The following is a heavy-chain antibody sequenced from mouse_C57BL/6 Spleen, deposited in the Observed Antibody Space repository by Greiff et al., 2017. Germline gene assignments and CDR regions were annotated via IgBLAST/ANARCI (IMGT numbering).Heavy chain of an antibody. J-gene: IGHJ2*01. V-gene: IGHV14-3*01. D-gene: IGHD4-1*01. CDR3: VKALNWDDY. Sequence: VQVVQPVAELVRPGASVKLSCTASGFNINNYYMHWVKQRPEQGLEWIGRIDPANGNTKYAPKFQGKATVTADTSSNTAYLQLSSLTSEDTAIYYCVKALNWDDYWGQGTTLAVSS. CDR1: GFNINNYY. CDR2: IDPANGNT.